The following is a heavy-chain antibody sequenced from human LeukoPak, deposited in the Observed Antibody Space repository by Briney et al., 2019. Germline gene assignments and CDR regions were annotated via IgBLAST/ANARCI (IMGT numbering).Heavy chain of an antibody. V-gene: IGHV3-7*01. Sequence: PGGSLRLSCAASGFTFTNNFMSWVRQVPGKGLECVANIKQDGSEKTYADSVRGRFIIFRDNAKDSVYLQMNSLRADDSAIYYCAREGFYFFDFWGQGTLLTVSS. J-gene: IGHJ4*01. CDR3: AREGFYFFDF. CDR1: GFTFTNNF. CDR2: IKQDGSEK.